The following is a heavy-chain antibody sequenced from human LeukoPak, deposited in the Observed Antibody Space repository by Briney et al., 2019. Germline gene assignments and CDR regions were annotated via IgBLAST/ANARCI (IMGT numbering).Heavy chain of an antibody. CDR3: ARSLLRYFDWLGTDDAFDI. CDR2: ISSSGSTI. CDR1: GFTFSDYY. J-gene: IGHJ3*02. V-gene: IGHV3-11*04. Sequence: GGSLRLSCAASGFTFSDYYMSWIRQAPGKGLEWVSYISSSGSTIYYADSVKGRFTISRDNAKNSLYLQMNSLRAEDTAVYYCARSLLRYFDWLGTDDAFDIWGQGTMVTVSS. D-gene: IGHD3-9*01.